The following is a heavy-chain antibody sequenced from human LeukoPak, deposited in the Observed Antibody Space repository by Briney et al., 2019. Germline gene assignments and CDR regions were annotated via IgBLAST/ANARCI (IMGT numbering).Heavy chain of an antibody. D-gene: IGHD3-22*01. CDR1: GGSINSDY. V-gene: IGHV4-59*08. Sequence: PSETLSLTCTVSGGSINSDYWSWIRQPPGKGLECIGYIYYSGSTNYNPSLKGRVTISVDTSKNQFSLKLSSVTAADTAVYYCARLDYYDSSGHIDYWGQGTLVTVSS. CDR2: IYYSGST. CDR3: ARLDYYDSSGHIDY. J-gene: IGHJ4*02.